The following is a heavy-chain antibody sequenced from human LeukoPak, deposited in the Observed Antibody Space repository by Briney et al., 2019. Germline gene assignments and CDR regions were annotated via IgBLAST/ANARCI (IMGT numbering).Heavy chain of an antibody. CDR1: GLTLSRNW. J-gene: IGHJ4*02. D-gene: IGHD6-19*01. CDR3: AGDSGWFFHY. V-gene: IGHV3-7*01. CDR2: IKPDGSEK. Sequence: GGSVRHSCAASGLTLSRNWMTWLRRAPGKGLEWVAIIKPDGSEKIYVDSVKGRFTISRDNSKNSLYLRMNTLGVEDMAAYYCAGDSGWFFHYWGQGTPVTVSS.